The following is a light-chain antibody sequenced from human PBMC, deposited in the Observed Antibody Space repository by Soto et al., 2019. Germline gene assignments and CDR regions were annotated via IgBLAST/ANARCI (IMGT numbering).Light chain of an antibody. J-gene: IGKJ1*01. CDR3: QQAYRAPRT. V-gene: IGKV1-39*01. CDR1: QAVGRY. CDR2: ASS. Sequence: DIQMTQSPSSLSASVGDRLTINCRASQAVGRYLNWFQQKAGKPPKLLIYASSKLERGVPSRFRGTGSGTDFILTVSSLQPEDFATYYCQQAYRAPRTFGQGTKVEV.